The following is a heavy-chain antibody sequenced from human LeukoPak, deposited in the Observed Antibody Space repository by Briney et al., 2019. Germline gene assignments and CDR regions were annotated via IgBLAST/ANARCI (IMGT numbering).Heavy chain of an antibody. CDR2: ITSDGSRT. V-gene: IGHV3-74*01. Sequence: GGSLRLSCAASGFTFSSYLMHWVRQAPGKGLVWVSRITSDGSRTTYADSVKGRFTISRDNAKNTLYLQMNSLRAEDTAVDHCAGDMGIYAFDIWGQGTMVTVSS. J-gene: IGHJ3*02. CDR3: AGDMGIYAFDI. D-gene: IGHD6-13*01. CDR1: GFTFSSYL.